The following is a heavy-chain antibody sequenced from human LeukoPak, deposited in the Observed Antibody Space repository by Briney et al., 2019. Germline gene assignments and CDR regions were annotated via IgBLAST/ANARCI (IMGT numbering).Heavy chain of an antibody. J-gene: IGHJ6*02. CDR1: GFTFSSYT. Sequence: GGSLRLSCAASGFTFSSYTMSWVRQAPGKGLEWVSPISGSGGSTYYSDSVKGRFTISRDNSKDTLYLQMNSLRAEDTAVYYCAKGSAVSITDYYYGMDVWGQGTTVTVSS. V-gene: IGHV3-23*01. CDR3: AKGSAVSITDYYYGMDV. CDR2: ISGSGGST. D-gene: IGHD5-12*01.